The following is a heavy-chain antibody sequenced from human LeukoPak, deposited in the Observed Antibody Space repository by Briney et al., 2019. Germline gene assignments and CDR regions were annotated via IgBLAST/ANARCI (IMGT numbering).Heavy chain of an antibody. Sequence: ASVMVSCKASGYTFTGYYMHWVRQAPGQGLEWMGWINPNSGGTNYAQKFQGRVTMTRDTSISTAYMELSRLRSDDTAVYYCAKYDILTGYSSSYYYYYGMDVWGQGTTVTVSS. CDR2: INPNSGGT. CDR3: AKYDILTGYSSSYYYYYGMDV. V-gene: IGHV1-2*02. CDR1: GYTFTGYY. D-gene: IGHD3-9*01. J-gene: IGHJ6*02.